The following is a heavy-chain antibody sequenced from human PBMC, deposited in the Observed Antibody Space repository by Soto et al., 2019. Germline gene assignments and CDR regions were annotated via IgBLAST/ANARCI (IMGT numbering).Heavy chain of an antibody. CDR3: GRLEGLATISYYFDY. CDR1: GGSISSGGYY. Sequence: SETLSLTCTVSGGSISSGGYYWSWIRQHPGKGLEWIGYIYYSGSTYYNPSLKSRVTISVDTSKNQFSLKLSSVTAADTAVYYCGRLEGLATISYYFDYWGQGALVTVSS. D-gene: IGHD3-9*01. J-gene: IGHJ4*02. V-gene: IGHV4-31*03. CDR2: IYYSGST.